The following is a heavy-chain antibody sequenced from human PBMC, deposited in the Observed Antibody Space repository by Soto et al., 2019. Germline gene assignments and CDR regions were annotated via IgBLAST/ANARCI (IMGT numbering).Heavy chain of an antibody. J-gene: IGHJ4*02. Sequence: GESLKISFKGSGYSFTSYWITWVRQIPAKGLEWMGRLDARDSSTNYSPYFRGHVTISSDRSTNTAYPQWSSLKASDTAMYYCARGVKMDTPHKYYFDYWGQGTMVTVYS. CDR2: LDARDSST. V-gene: IGHV5-10-1*01. CDR1: GYSFTSYW. CDR3: ARGVKMDTPHKYYFDY. D-gene: IGHD5-18*01.